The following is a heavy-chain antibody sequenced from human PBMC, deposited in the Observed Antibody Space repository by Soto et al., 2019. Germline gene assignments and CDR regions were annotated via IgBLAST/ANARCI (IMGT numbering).Heavy chain of an antibody. CDR2: INPSGGGT. Sequence: QVQLVQSGAEVKKPGASVKISCKASGYGFTSFYLHWVRQAPGQGLEWMGVINPSGGGTTYTQKFQGRVPMSRASSTSTAYIELSSLTSEDTAVYYCTRALSVSGSYAFGYWGQGTLVAVSS. CDR3: TRALSVSGSYAFGY. D-gene: IGHD3-10*01. J-gene: IGHJ4*02. CDR1: GYGFTSFY. V-gene: IGHV1-46*01.